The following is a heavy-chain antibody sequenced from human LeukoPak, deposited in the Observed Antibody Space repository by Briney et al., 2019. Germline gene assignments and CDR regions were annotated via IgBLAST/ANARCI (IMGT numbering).Heavy chain of an antibody. Sequence: SETLSLTCSVSGGSISSSSNYWGWIRQPPGKGLEWIGSIYNGGSTYYNPSLKSRVTISVDKSKNQFSLKLSSVTAADTAVYYCARAPIVGAKYYYYMDVWGKGTTVTVSS. J-gene: IGHJ6*03. V-gene: IGHV4-39*07. CDR1: GGSISSSSNY. CDR2: IYNGGST. CDR3: ARAPIVGAKYYYYMDV. D-gene: IGHD1-26*01.